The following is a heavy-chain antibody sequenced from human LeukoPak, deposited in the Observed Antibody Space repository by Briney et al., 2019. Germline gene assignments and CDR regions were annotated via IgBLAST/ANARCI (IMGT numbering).Heavy chain of an antibody. J-gene: IGHJ3*02. Sequence: PGGFLRLSCAASGFTFSSYGMHWVRQAPGKGLEWVAVIWYDGSNKYYADSVKGRFTISRDNSKNTLYLQMNSLRAEDTAVYYCARDVPRVAFDIWGQGTMVTVSS. V-gene: IGHV3-33*01. CDR2: IWYDGSNK. CDR1: GFTFSSYG. CDR3: ARDVPRVAFDI.